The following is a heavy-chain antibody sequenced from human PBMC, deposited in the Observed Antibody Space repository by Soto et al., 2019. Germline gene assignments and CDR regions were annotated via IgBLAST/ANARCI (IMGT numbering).Heavy chain of an antibody. V-gene: IGHV3-30*03. CDR1: GFTFSNYG. Sequence: GGSLRLSCAASGFTFSNYGMHWVRQAPGKGLEWVAAISYDGSNKYYADSVKGRLTISRDNSKNTLDLQMKSLRSDDTAVYYCASAWGSSWLWWTDWFDPWGQGTLVTVSS. CDR2: ISYDGSNK. CDR3: ASAWGSSWLWWTDWFDP. D-gene: IGHD6-13*01. J-gene: IGHJ5*02.